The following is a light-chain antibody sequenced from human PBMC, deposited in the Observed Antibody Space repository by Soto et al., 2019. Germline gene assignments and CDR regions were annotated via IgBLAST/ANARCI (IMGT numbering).Light chain of an antibody. V-gene: IGKV3D-20*02. J-gene: IGKJ4*01. CDR3: QQRSNWGLT. CDR2: DAS. Sequence: EIVMTQSPATLSVSPGERATLSCRASQSVSSSYLVWYQQKPGQAPRLLIYDASNRATGIPARFSGSGSGTDFTLTISSLEPEDFAVYYCQQRSNWGLTFGGGTKVDI. CDR1: QSVSSSY.